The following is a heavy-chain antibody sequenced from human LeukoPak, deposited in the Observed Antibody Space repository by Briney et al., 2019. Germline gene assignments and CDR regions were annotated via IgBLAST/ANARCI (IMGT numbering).Heavy chain of an antibody. V-gene: IGHV5-51*01. CDR3: ARHVVVTAMGWWWFDP. CDR2: IYPGDSDT. CDR1: GYSFTSYW. Sequence: GESLKISCKGSGYSFTSYWIGWVRQMPGKGLEWMGIIYPGDSDTRYSPSFQGQVTISADKSISTAYLQWSSLKASDTAMYYCARHVVVTAMGWWWFDPWGQGTLVTVSS. D-gene: IGHD2-21*02. J-gene: IGHJ5*02.